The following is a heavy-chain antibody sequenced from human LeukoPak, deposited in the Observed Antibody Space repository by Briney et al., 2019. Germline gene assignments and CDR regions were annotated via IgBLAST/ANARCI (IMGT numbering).Heavy chain of an antibody. CDR3: ARDWYCSGGSCYDVFDI. Sequence: ASVKVSCKASGYTFTSYGISWVRQAPGQRLEWMGWISAYNDNPNYAQKLQGRVTMTADTSTATAYMELRSLRSDDTAVYYCARDWYCSGGSCYDVFDIWGQGTMVTVSS. D-gene: IGHD2-15*01. J-gene: IGHJ3*02. V-gene: IGHV1-18*01. CDR2: ISAYNDNP. CDR1: GYTFTSYG.